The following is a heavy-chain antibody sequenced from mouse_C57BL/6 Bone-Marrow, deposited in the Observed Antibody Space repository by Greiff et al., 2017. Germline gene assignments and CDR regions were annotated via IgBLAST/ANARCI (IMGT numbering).Heavy chain of an antibody. CDR1: GYTFTDHS. D-gene: IGHD1-1*01. J-gene: IGHJ2*01. CDR2: IYPRDGST. CDR3: ARLYYSGFCDY. V-gene: IGHV1-78*01. Sequence: QVQLQQSDAELVKPGASVKISCKVSGYTFTDHSIHWVKQRPGQGLEWIGYIYPRDGSTKYNEKFKGKATLTADKSSSTAYMQLNSLTSEDSAVYFCARLYYSGFCDYWGQGTTLTVSA.